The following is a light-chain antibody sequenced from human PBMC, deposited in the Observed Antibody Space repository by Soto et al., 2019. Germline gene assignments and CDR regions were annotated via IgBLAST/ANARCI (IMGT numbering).Light chain of an antibody. J-gene: IGKJ1*01. V-gene: IGKV3-20*01. CDR2: DAS. CDR1: QNFSSSY. CDR3: QQYNNWPQT. Sequence: EIVLTQSPGTLSLSPGERATLSCRASQNFSSSYLAWYQQKPGQAPRLVIFDASNRASGMPERFSGSGSGTDSTLTIARLQSEDFAEYHCQQYNNWPQTFGQGTKVDVK.